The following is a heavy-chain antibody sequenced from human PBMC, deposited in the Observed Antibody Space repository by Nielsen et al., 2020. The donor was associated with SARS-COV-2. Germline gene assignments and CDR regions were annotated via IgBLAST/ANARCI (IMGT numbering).Heavy chain of an antibody. CDR1: GFTFSSYA. Sequence: GESLKISCAASGFTFSSYAFHWVRQAPGKGLEWVAVISYDGSNRYYADSVEGRFTISRDNSKNTLYLQMNSLRAEDTAVYYCARGGKRFDSSGYFSLDYWGQGTLVTVSS. D-gene: IGHD3-22*01. J-gene: IGHJ4*02. CDR2: ISYDGSNR. V-gene: IGHV3-30-3*01. CDR3: ARGGKRFDSSGYFSLDY.